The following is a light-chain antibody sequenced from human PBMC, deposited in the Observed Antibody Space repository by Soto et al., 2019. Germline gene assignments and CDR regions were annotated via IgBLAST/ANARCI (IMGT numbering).Light chain of an antibody. V-gene: IGLV2-14*01. J-gene: IGLJ1*01. CDR3: SSYTDSGTLYV. CDR1: SRDVGGYSS. Sequence: VLTQPASVTGSPGQSITISCTGTSRDVGGYSSVSWYQQYPGKAPKLMIYDVSNRPSGVSNRFSGSKSGNTASLTISGLQAEDEADYYCSSYTDSGTLYVFGTGTKVTVL. CDR2: DVS.